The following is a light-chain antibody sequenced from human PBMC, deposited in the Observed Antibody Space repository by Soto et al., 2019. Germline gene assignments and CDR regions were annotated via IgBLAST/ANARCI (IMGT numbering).Light chain of an antibody. CDR2: DAS. Sequence: EIVMRQSPATLSVYPGERATISCRASQSVSSNLAWHQQKPGQAPRILMYDASTRATGIPARFSGSGSGTEFTLTISSPQSEDFAVYYCQQYHNWPITFGQGTRLEIK. V-gene: IGKV3-15*01. CDR1: QSVSSN. J-gene: IGKJ5*01. CDR3: QQYHNWPIT.